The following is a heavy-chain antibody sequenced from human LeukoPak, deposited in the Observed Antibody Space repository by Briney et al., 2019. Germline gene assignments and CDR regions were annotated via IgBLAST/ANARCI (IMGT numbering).Heavy chain of an antibody. D-gene: IGHD6-13*01. CDR2: INAGNGST. Sequence: ASVKVSCKASGYTFTSYAMHWVRQAPGQRLEWMGWINAGNGSTKYSQKFQGRVTITRDTSTDTAYMELSSLRSEDTAVYYCATGQYSSSPNDAFDIWGQGTMVTVSS. CDR3: ATGQYSSSPNDAFDI. V-gene: IGHV1-3*01. J-gene: IGHJ3*02. CDR1: GYTFTSYA.